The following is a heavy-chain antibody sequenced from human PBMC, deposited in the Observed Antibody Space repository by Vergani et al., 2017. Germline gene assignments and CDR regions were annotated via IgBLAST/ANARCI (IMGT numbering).Heavy chain of an antibody. V-gene: IGHV1-2*02. CDR1: GYTFTGYY. D-gene: IGHD3-9*01. CDR3: ARVERYFDWLLTPYDF. CDR2: INPNSGGT. Sequence: QVQLVQSGAEVKKPGASVKVSCKTSGYTFTGYYMHWVRQAPGQGLEWMGWINPNSGGTNYAQKFQGRVTMTRDTSISTAYMELSRLRSDDTAVYYCARVERYFDWLLTPYDFWGQGTLVTVSS. J-gene: IGHJ4*02.